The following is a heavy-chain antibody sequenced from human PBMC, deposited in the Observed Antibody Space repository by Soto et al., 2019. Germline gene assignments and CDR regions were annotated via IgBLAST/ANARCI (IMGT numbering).Heavy chain of an antibody. D-gene: IGHD6-13*01. J-gene: IGHJ4*02. CDR1: GGSLSGYY. CDR3: ATSYGNAWYPY. CDR2: INHSGST. V-gene: IGHV4-34*01. Sequence: PSETLSLTCAVYGGSLSGYYWSWIRQPPGKGLEWIGEINHSGSTNYNPSLKSRLTILFDRSKNQFTLQLTSVTFEDTAVYYCATSYGNAWYPYWGQGTQVTVSS.